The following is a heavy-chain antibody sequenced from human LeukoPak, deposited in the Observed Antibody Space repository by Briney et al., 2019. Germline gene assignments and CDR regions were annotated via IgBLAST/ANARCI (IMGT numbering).Heavy chain of an antibody. CDR3: AKDGGGWSYYFDY. CDR2: ISSSSSYI. CDR1: GFTFSSYS. D-gene: IGHD6-19*01. J-gene: IGHJ4*02. Sequence: GGSLRLSCAASGFTFSSYSMDWVRQAPGKGLEWVSSISSSSSYIYYADSVKGRFTISRDNSKNTLYLQMNSLRTEDTAVYYCAKDGGGWSYYFDYWGQGTLGTVSS. V-gene: IGHV3-21*01.